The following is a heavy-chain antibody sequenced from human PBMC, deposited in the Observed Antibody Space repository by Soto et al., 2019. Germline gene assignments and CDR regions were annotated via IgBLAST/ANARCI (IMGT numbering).Heavy chain of an antibody. CDR3: ARGRGDIVVVPAALYYFDY. CDR1: GGTIITGGYC. Sequence: PSETLSLTCGVSGGTIITGGYCWAWIRQPPGKALEWIGHTNHSGSPYYNPSLKSRVTISVDTSKNQFALKLSSVTAADTAVYYCARGRGDIVVVPAALYYFDYWGQGTLVPVSS. D-gene: IGHD2-2*01. CDR2: TNHSGSP. J-gene: IGHJ4*02. V-gene: IGHV4-30-2*01.